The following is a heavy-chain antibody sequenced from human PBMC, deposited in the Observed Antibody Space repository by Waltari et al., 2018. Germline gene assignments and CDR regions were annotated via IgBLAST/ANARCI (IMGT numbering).Heavy chain of an antibody. CDR2: ISGAGGIT. V-gene: IGHV3-23*01. D-gene: IGHD1-26*01. Sequence: EVLLLESGGGLVQPGGSLRLSCTASGFPFGGYAMSWVRQAPGKGLEWVSGISGAGGITYYVDSVKGRFTVSRDNSANTLYLQMNSLGAEDTAMYYCAKMDSGTYTAHFEYWGQGTQVTVSS. CDR3: AKMDSGTYTAHFEY. J-gene: IGHJ4*02. CDR1: GFPFGGYA.